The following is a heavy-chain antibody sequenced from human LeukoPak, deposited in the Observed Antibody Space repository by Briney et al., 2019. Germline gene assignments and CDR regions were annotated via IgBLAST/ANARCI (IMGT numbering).Heavy chain of an antibody. CDR3: AAATAVHYYSYYGMDV. D-gene: IGHD2-15*01. CDR2: IYSGGST. V-gene: IGHV3-53*01. CDR1: GFTVSSND. Sequence: GGSLRLSCAASGFTVSSNDMSWVRQAPGKGLEWVSVIYSGGSTYYADSVKGRFTISRDNSKNTLYLQMNSLRAEDTAVYFCAAATAVHYYSYYGMDVWGQGTTVTVSS. J-gene: IGHJ6*02.